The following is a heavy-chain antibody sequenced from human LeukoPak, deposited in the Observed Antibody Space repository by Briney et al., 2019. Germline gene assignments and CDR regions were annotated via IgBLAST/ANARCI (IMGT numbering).Heavy chain of an antibody. D-gene: IGHD5-18*01. CDR2: IYYSGST. V-gene: IGHV4-59*01. CDR1: GGSISSYY. Sequence: SETLSLTCTVSGGSISSYYWSWIRQPPGKGLEWIGYIYYSGSTNYNPSLKSRVTISVDTSKNQFSLKLSSVTAADTAVYYCARAGGYSYGDAFDIWGQGTMDTVSS. J-gene: IGHJ3*02. CDR3: ARAGGYSYGDAFDI.